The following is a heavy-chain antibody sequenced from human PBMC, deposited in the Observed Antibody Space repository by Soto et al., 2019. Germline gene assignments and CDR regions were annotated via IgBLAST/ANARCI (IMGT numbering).Heavy chain of an antibody. J-gene: IGHJ3*02. V-gene: IGHV1-46*01. Sequence: ASVKVSCKASGYSFTSYYMHWVRQAPGQGLEWMGILNPIGGSTTYAQKFQGRVTMTSDTSTSTVYMELSSLRSEDTAVYYCATDGVRPLSSSGYSPPNAFETWAQG. CDR2: LNPIGGST. CDR3: ATDGVRPLSSSGYSPPNAFET. CDR1: GYSFTSYY. D-gene: IGHD6-13*01.